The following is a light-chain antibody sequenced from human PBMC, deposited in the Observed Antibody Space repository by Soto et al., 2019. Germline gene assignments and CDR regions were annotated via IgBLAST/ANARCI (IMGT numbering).Light chain of an antibody. CDR3: SSYTSSSTLV. Sequence: SVLTQPASVSGSPGQSITISCTGTSSGVGGYNYVSWYQQHPGKAPKLMIYDVSNRPSGVSNRFSGSKSGNTASLTISGLQAEDEADYYCSSYTSSSTLVFGTGTKVTVL. CDR1: SSGVGGYNY. V-gene: IGLV2-14*01. CDR2: DVS. J-gene: IGLJ1*01.